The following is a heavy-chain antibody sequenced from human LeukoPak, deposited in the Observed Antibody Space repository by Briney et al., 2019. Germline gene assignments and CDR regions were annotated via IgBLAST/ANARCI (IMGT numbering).Heavy chain of an antibody. CDR2: IRSKANSYAT. J-gene: IGHJ4*02. CDR3: TRRTYCGGDCYLDY. CDR1: GFTFSGSA. D-gene: IGHD2-21*02. Sequence: PGGSLRLSCAASGFTFSGSAMHWVRQASGKGLEWVGRIRSKANSYATAYAASVKGRFTISRDDSKNTAYLQMNSLKTEDTAVYYCTRRTYCGGDCYLDYWGQGTLVTVSS. V-gene: IGHV3-73*01.